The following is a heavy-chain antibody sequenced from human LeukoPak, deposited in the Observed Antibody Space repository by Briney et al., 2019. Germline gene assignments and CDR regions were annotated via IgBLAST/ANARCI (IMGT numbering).Heavy chain of an antibody. Sequence: GGSLRLSCAASGFTFSSYSMNWVRQAPGKGLELVSYISSSSSTIYCADSVKGRFTISRDNAKNSLYLQMNSLRAEDTAVYYCAGGATIPYWGQGTLVTVSS. CDR2: ISSSSSTI. D-gene: IGHD5-12*01. CDR3: AGGATIPY. CDR1: GFTFSSYS. J-gene: IGHJ4*02. V-gene: IGHV3-48*01.